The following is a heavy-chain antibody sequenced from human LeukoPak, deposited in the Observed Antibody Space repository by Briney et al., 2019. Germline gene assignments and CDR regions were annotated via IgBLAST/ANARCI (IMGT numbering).Heavy chain of an antibody. V-gene: IGHV3-7*01. J-gene: IGHJ4*02. Sequence: PGGSLRLSCAASGFTFSSYGMHWVRQAPGKGLEWVANIKQDGSEKYYVDSVKGRFTISRDNAKNSLYLQMNSLRAEDTAVYYCARHFSLRYFDWLFDSYYFDYWGQGTLVTVSS. D-gene: IGHD3-9*01. CDR2: IKQDGSEK. CDR3: ARHFSLRYFDWLFDSYYFDY. CDR1: GFTFSSYG.